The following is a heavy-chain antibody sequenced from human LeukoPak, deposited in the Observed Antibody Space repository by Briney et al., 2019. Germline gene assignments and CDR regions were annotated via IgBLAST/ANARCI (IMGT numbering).Heavy chain of an antibody. D-gene: IGHD3-22*01. CDR2: INHSGST. Sequence: PSETLSLTCAVYGGSFSGYYWSWIRQPPGKGLEWIGEINHSGSTNYNPSLKSRVTISVDTSKKQFSLKLSSVTAADTAVYYCVTYYFDSSGPKKNYWGQGALVTVSS. CDR1: GGSFSGYY. V-gene: IGHV4-34*01. CDR3: VTYYFDSSGPKKNY. J-gene: IGHJ4*02.